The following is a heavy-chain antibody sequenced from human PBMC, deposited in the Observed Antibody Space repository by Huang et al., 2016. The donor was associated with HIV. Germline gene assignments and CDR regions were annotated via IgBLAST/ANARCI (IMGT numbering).Heavy chain of an antibody. D-gene: IGHD3-10*01. CDR2: IYYKGST. CDR3: ARHREGPVAYYSGWGSHLNYMDV. CDR1: GGSIRSSDYP. Sequence: QLLLQESGPGLVKPSEALALTCAVSGGSIRSSDYPWGWIRQPPGKGLGGIGSIYYKGSTHYSPSLKSRGTIAVDTAKNHFFLNLTSMTAADTAVYYCARHREGPVAYYSGWGSHLNYMDVWGRGRTVVVSS. J-gene: IGHJ6*03. V-gene: IGHV4-39*01.